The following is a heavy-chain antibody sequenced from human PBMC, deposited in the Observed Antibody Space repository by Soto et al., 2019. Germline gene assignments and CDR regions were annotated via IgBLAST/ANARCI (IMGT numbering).Heavy chain of an antibody. CDR3: ARQVVPAAPYYYYGMDV. D-gene: IGHD2-2*01. J-gene: IGHJ6*02. CDR2: IWYDGNNK. Sequence: LRLSCAASGFTFSSYGMHWVRQAPGKGLEWVAVIWYDGNNKYYADSVKGRFTISRDNSKNTLYLQMNSLRAEDTAVYYCARQVVPAAPYYYYGMDVWGQGTTVTVSS. CDR1: GFTFSSYG. V-gene: IGHV3-33*01.